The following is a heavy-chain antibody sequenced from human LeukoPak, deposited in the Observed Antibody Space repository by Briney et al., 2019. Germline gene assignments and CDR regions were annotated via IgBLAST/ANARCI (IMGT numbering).Heavy chain of an antibody. Sequence: PSETLSLTCTVSGGSISSSSYYWGWIRQPPGKGLEWIGSIYYSGSTYYNPSLKSRVTISVDTSKNQFSLKLSSVTAADTAVYYCARPLASGRLLLGGTPNWFDPWGQGTLVTVSS. CDR2: IYYSGST. CDR3: ARPLASGRLLLGGTPNWFDP. J-gene: IGHJ5*02. CDR1: GGSISSSSYY. V-gene: IGHV4-39*01. D-gene: IGHD3-10*01.